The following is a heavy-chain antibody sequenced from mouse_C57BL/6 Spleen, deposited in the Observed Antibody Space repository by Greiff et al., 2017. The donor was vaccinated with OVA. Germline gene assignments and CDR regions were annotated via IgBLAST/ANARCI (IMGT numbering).Heavy chain of an antibody. J-gene: IGHJ2*01. CDR3: ARSDTTVAYFDY. CDR2: INPGSGGT. CDR1: GYAFTNYL. D-gene: IGHD1-1*01. V-gene: IGHV1-54*01. Sequence: VQLQQSGAELVRPGTSVKVSCKASGYAFTNYLIEWVKQRPGQGLEWIGVINPGSGGTNYNEKFKGKATLTADKSSSTAYMQLSSLTSEDSAVYFCARSDTTVAYFDYWGQGTTLTVSS.